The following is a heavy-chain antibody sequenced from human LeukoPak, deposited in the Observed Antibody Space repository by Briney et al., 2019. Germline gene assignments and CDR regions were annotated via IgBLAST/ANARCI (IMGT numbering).Heavy chain of an antibody. D-gene: IGHD3-10*01. Sequence: KPSETLSLTCAVYGGSFSGYYWSWIRQPPGKGLEWIGEINHSGSTNYIPSLKSRVTISVDTSKNQFSLKLSSVTAADTAVYYCAREKRITMVRGVINWFDPWGQGTLVTVSS. CDR3: AREKRITMVRGVINWFDP. V-gene: IGHV4-34*01. CDR1: GGSFSGYY. CDR2: INHSGST. J-gene: IGHJ5*02.